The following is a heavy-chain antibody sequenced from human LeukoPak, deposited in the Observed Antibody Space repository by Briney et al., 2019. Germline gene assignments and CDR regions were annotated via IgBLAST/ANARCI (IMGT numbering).Heavy chain of an antibody. D-gene: IGHD2-2*01. Sequence: GGSLRLSCVASGFMFSSYWMNWVRQAPGKGLVWVSRINSDGSSTSYADSVKGRFTISRDNAKNTLFLQMNSLRTEDTAVYYCARGPGAFDIWGQGTMVTVSS. J-gene: IGHJ3*02. CDR3: ARGPGAFDI. V-gene: IGHV3-74*01. CDR1: GFMFSSYW. CDR2: INSDGSST.